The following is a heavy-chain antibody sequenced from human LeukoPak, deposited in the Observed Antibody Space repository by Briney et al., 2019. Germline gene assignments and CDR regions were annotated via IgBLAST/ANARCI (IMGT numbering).Heavy chain of an antibody. CDR3: ARVSEMATNYYYYYGMDV. J-gene: IGHJ6*02. Sequence: PSETLSLTCTVSGGSISSYYWSWIRQPPGKGLEWIGYICYSGSTNYNPSLKSRVTISVDTSKNQFSLKLSSVTAADTAVYYCARVSEMATNYYYYYGMDVWGQGTTVTVSS. V-gene: IGHV4-59*01. D-gene: IGHD5-24*01. CDR1: GGSISSYY. CDR2: ICYSGST.